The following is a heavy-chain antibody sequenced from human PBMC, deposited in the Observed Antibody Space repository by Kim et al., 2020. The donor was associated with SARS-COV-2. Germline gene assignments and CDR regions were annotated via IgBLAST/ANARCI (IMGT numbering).Heavy chain of an antibody. D-gene: IGHD3-3*01. CDR2: INPNSGAT. Sequence: ASVKVSCKASGYTFTGYYMHWVRQAPGQGLEWMGWINPNSGATNYAQKFQGRVTMTRDTSISTAYMELSRLRSDDTAVYYCARGEDYDFWSGYYSYFDYWGQGTLVTVSS. CDR1: GYTFTGYY. CDR3: ARGEDYDFWSGYYSYFDY. J-gene: IGHJ4*02. V-gene: IGHV1-2*02.